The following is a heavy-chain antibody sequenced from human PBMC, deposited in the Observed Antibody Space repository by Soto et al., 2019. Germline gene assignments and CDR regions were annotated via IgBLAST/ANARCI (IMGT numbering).Heavy chain of an antibody. D-gene: IGHD2-8*01. CDR2: IIPIFGTA. CDR3: ARVGERVYARWFDP. CDR1: GGTFSSYA. V-gene: IGHV1-69*06. J-gene: IGHJ5*02. Sequence: QVQLVQSGAEVKKPGSSVKVSYKASGGTFSSYAISWVRQAPGQELEWMGGIIPIFGTANYAQKFQGRVTITADKSTSTAYMELSSLRSEDTAVYYCARVGERVYARWFDPWGQGTLVTVSS.